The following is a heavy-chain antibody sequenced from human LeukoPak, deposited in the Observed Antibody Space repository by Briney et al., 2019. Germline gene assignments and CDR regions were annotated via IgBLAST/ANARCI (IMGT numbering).Heavy chain of an antibody. CDR1: GYTFTGYY. CDR2: INPIFGTA. J-gene: IGHJ6*03. D-gene: IGHD4-11*01. Sequence: SVKVSCKASGYTFTGYYMHWVRQAPGQGLEWMGWINPIFGTANYAQKFRGRVTITADKSTRTAYMELSSLRSEDTAVYYCARATHYRNYRHYYYYMDVWGKGTTVTVSS. CDR3: ARATHYRNYRHYYYYMDV. V-gene: IGHV1-69*06.